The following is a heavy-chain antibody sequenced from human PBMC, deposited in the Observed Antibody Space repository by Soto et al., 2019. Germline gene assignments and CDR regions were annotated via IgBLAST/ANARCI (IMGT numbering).Heavy chain of an antibody. J-gene: IGHJ4*02. D-gene: IGHD6-19*01. V-gene: IGHV2-5*02. CDR1: GFSLSTTRVG. Sequence: SGPTLVNPTQTLTLTCSFSGFSLSTTRVGVGWIRQPPGEALEWLALIYWDDDKRYSPSLKTRLAITKDSPKNRVVLTMSDMDPVDTATYYCAHIVVDGLGYYFDYWGQGTLVTVSS. CDR3: AHIVVDGLGYYFDY. CDR2: IYWDDDK.